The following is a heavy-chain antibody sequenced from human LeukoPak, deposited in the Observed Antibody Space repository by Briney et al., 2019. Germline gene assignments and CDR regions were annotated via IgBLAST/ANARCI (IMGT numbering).Heavy chain of an antibody. D-gene: IGHD3-16*01. Sequence: GGSLRLSCAASGFTFSSYEMNWVRQAPGKGLEWVSYISSSGSTIYYADSVKGRFTISRDNAKNSLYLQMNSLRAEDTALYYCARGRGETYRVTYEYYYYMDVWGKGTTVTVSS. CDR2: ISSSGSTI. CDR1: GFTFSSYE. J-gene: IGHJ6*03. V-gene: IGHV3-48*03. CDR3: ARGRGETYRVTYEYYYYMDV.